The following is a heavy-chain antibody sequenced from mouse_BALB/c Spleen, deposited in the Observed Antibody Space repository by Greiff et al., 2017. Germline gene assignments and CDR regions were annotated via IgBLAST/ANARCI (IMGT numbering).Heavy chain of an antibody. V-gene: IGHV1-80*01. CDR3: ARWGGLLRSWWYFDV. Sequence: QVQLKESGAELVRPGSSVKISCKASGYAFSSYWMNWVKQRPGQGLEWIGQIYPGDGDTNYNGKFKGKATLTADKSSSTAYMQLSSLTSEDSAVYFCARWGGLLRSWWYFDVWGAGTTVTVSS. CDR1: GYAFSSYW. J-gene: IGHJ1*01. D-gene: IGHD2-3*01. CDR2: IYPGDGDT.